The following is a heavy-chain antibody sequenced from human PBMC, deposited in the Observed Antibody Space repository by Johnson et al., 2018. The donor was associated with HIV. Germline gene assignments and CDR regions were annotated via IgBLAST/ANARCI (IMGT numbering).Heavy chain of an antibody. V-gene: IGHV3-23*04. CDR1: GFIFSTYG. CDR2: ISGSGNKS. CDR3: AKVGLVGGKEGVGAFDI. D-gene: IGHD1-26*01. Sequence: EQLVESGGGLVQFGGSLRLSCAASGFIFSTYGMSWVRQAPGKGLEWVSGISGSGNKSYYADFVKGRFTISRDNSKNTLHLQMNSLRADDTGIYYCAKVGLVGGKEGVGAFDIWGQGTMVTVSS. J-gene: IGHJ3*02.